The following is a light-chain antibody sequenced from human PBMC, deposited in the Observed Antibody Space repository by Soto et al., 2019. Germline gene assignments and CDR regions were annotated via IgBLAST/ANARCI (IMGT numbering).Light chain of an antibody. Sequence: EIVMTQSPVTLSVSPGERATLSCRASQSVNSNLAWYQQKPGQAPRLLIYAASTRATGIPARFTGSGSGTEFTLTISSLQSEDFAVYHCQQYNNWPLGTFGQGTKVEMK. J-gene: IGKJ1*01. CDR1: QSVNSN. CDR3: QQYNNWPLGT. CDR2: AAS. V-gene: IGKV3-15*01.